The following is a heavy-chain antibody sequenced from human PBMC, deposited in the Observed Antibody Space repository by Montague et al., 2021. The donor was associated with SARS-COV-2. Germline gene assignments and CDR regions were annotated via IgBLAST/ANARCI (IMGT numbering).Heavy chain of an antibody. D-gene: IGHD2-15*01. CDR1: GFTFSTYA. CDR3: AKDLFCSGGDCYFYGMDL. Sequence: SLRLPCEAYGFTFSTYAMSWVRRAPGKGLEWVSAISGSVDKTCDXDSXKGLFTISRDNSKNTVSLQMNSLRVEDTAVSYCAKDLFCSGGDCYFYGMDLWGQGTTVTVSS. V-gene: IGHV3-23*01. J-gene: IGHJ6*02. CDR2: ISGSVDKT.